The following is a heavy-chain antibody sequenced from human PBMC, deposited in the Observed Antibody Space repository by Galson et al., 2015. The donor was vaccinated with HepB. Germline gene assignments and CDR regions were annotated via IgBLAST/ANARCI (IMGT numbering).Heavy chain of an antibody. CDR2: ISGSGGST. D-gene: IGHD3-16*01. V-gene: IGHV3-23*01. CDR1: GFTFSSYA. J-gene: IGHJ3*02. Sequence: SLRLSCAASGFTFSSYAMSWVRQAPGKGLEWVSAISGSGGSTYYADSVKGRFTISRDNSKNTLYLQMNSLRAEDTAVYYCAKVSMIAGAFDIWGQGTMVTVSS. CDR3: AKVSMIAGAFDI.